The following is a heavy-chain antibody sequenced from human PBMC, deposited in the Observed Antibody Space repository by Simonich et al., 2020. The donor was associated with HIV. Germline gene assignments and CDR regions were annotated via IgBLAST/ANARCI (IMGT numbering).Heavy chain of an antibody. D-gene: IGHD2-2*01. CDR2: INHSGST. CDR1: GGSYSGYY. CDR3: ARGFYQRLYYFDY. Sequence: QVQLQQWGAGLLKPSETLSLTCAVYGGSYSGYYWCWIRQPPGKGLEWIGEINHSGSTNFNPSLKSRGTISVDTSKNQFSLKLSSVTAADTAVYYCARGFYQRLYYFDYWGQGTLVTVSS. V-gene: IGHV4-34*01. J-gene: IGHJ4*02.